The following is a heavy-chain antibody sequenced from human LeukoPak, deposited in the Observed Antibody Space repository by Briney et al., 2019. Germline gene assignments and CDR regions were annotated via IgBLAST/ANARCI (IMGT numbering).Heavy chain of an antibody. CDR3: ARDNWNYGSSMDV. D-gene: IGHD1-7*01. V-gene: IGHV4-59*01. CDR1: GSSISSYY. Sequence: SETLSLTCTVSGSSISSYYWSWIRRPPGKGLEWIGYIYYSGSTNYNPSLKSRVTISVDTSKNQFSLKLSSVTAADTAVYYCARDNWNYGSSMDVWGQGATVTVSS. CDR2: IYYSGST. J-gene: IGHJ6*02.